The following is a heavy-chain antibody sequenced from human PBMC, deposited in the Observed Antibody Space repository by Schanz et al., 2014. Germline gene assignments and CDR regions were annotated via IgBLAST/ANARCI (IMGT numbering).Heavy chain of an antibody. Sequence: QVQLQQWRAGLLKPSETLSLTCAVDGGSFSGYYWSWIRQSPDKGLAWIGEINHSANTTYTPSLKSRFTISVDSSKNQFSLMLNSVTAADTAVYYCARRHHFRSGPYYYYYMDVWGKGTTVTVSS. CDR2: INHSANT. CDR1: GGSFSGYY. CDR3: ARRHHFRSGPYYYYYMDV. J-gene: IGHJ6*03. V-gene: IGHV4-34*01. D-gene: IGHD3-3*02.